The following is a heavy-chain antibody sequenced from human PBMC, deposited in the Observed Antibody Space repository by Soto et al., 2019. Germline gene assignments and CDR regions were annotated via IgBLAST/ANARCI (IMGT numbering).Heavy chain of an antibody. V-gene: IGHV1-69*13. J-gene: IGHJ6*02. CDR1: GYTFTSYG. Sequence: ASVQVSCKASGYTFTSYGITWVRQAPGEGLEWMGGSIPIFGTANYAQKFQGRVTISVDESTSTAYMELSSLRSEDTAVYYCARGRGYSGDDHYYYFDMDVWGQGTTVTVSS. CDR3: ARGRGYSGDDHYYYFDMDV. D-gene: IGHD5-12*01. CDR2: SIPIFGTA.